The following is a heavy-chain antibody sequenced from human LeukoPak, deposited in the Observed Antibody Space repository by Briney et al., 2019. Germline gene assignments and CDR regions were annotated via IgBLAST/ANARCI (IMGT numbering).Heavy chain of an antibody. J-gene: IGHJ6*03. V-gene: IGHV1-46*01. Sequence: ASVKVSCKASGYTFTSYYMHWVRQAPGQGLEWMGIINPSGGSTSYAQKFQGRVTMTRDMYTSTVYMELSSLRSEDTAVYYCAREGISGSSTEPYYYYYMDVWGKGTTVTVSS. CDR1: GYTFTSYY. CDR3: AREGISGSSTEPYYYYYMDV. CDR2: INPSGGST. D-gene: IGHD1-26*01.